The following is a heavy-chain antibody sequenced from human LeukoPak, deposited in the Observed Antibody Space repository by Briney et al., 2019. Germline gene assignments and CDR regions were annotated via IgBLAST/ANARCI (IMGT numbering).Heavy chain of an antibody. J-gene: IGHJ4*02. Sequence: SVKVSCKASGGTFSSYAISWVRQAPGQGLEWMGGIIPIFGTANYAQKFQGRVTMTEDTCTDTAYMELSSLRSDDTAVYYCARSGDYYGSGRAPYFDYWGQGTLVTVSS. V-gene: IGHV1-69*06. D-gene: IGHD3-10*01. CDR3: ARSGDYYGSGRAPYFDY. CDR1: GGTFSSYA. CDR2: IIPIFGTA.